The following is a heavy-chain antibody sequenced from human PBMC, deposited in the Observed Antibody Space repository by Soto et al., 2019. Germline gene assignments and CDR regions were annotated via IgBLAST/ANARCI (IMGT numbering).Heavy chain of an antibody. V-gene: IGHV4-34*01. J-gene: IGHJ4*02. CDR1: GGSFSGYY. D-gene: IGHD3-10*01. CDR2: INHSGST. Sequence: PSETLSLTCAVYGGSFSGYYWSWIRQPPGKGLEWIGEINHSGSTNYNPSLKSRVTISVDTSKNQFSLKLSSVTAADTAVYYCARSPKYYYASGSYYTTQDYWGQGTLVTVSS. CDR3: ARSPKYYYASGSYYTTQDY.